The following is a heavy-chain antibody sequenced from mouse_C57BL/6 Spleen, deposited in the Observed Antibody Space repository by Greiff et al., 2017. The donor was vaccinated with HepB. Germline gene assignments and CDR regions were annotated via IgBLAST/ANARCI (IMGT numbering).Heavy chain of an antibody. J-gene: IGHJ1*03. CDR1: GFTFSSYA. V-gene: IGHV5-9-1*02. CDR2: ISSGGDYI. D-gene: IGHD1-1*02. Sequence: EVKLVESGEGLVKPGGSLKLSCAASGFTFSSYAMSWVRQTPEKRLEWVAYISSGGDYIYYADTVKGRFTISRDNARNTLYLQMSSLKSEDTAMYYCTSGDGDWYFDIWGTGTTVTVSS. CDR3: TSGDGDWYFDI.